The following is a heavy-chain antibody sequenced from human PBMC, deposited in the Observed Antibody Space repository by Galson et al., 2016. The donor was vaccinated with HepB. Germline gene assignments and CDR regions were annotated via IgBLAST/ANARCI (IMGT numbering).Heavy chain of an antibody. CDR3: AKKGSSNWDPFDY. V-gene: IGHV6-1*01. Sequence: CAISGDSVSGNTATWNWIRQSPSRGLEWLGRTAYRSQWLYVYAPSLKGRITIKPDTSTNQFSLKLNSLTAADTAVYYCAKKGSSNWDPFDYWGQGTLVTVSS. CDR2: TAYRSQWLY. J-gene: IGHJ4*02. D-gene: IGHD6-13*01. CDR1: GDSVSGNTAT.